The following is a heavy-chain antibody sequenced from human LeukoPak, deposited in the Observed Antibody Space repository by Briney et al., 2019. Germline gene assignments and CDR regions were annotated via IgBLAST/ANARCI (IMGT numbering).Heavy chain of an antibody. J-gene: IGHJ4*02. V-gene: IGHV3-23*01. Sequence: PGGSLRLSCAASGFTFSSYAMSWVRQAPGKGLEWVSAISGRGGSTYYADSVKGRLTISRDNSKNTLYLQMNSLRAEDTAVYYCAKVVGPIMGTFDYWGQGTLVTVSS. D-gene: IGHD3-16*01. CDR2: ISGRGGST. CDR1: GFTFSSYA. CDR3: AKVVGPIMGTFDY.